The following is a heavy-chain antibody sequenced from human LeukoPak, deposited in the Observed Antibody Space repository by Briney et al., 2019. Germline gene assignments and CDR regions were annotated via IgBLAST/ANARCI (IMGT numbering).Heavy chain of an antibody. Sequence: GGFLRLSCAASGFTMSFYWMNWVRQAPGKGLEWVANINQDGSAQYYVDSVKGRFTFSRDNAMNSLFLQMNSLRAEDTAVYYCARDVHGGAFDYWGQGTLVTVSS. CDR2: INQDGSAQ. CDR1: GFTMSFYW. CDR3: ARDVHGGAFDY. D-gene: IGHD4-23*01. J-gene: IGHJ4*02. V-gene: IGHV3-7*01.